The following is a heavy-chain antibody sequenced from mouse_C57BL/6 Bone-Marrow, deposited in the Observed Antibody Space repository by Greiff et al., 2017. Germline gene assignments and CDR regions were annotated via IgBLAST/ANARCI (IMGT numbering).Heavy chain of an antibody. CDR2: MDPSDRYT. Sequence: VQLQQPGAELVMPGASVKLSCQASGYTFTSSWMHWVKQRPGQGLEWIGEMDPSDRYTNYNQKFTGKSPLTVDKASSTAYMQLSSLTSEDSAVYYGASGVYYSGDFDYWGQGTTLTVSS. J-gene: IGHJ2*01. D-gene: IGHD2-12*01. CDR1: GYTFTSSW. V-gene: IGHV1-69*01. CDR3: ASGVYYSGDFDY.